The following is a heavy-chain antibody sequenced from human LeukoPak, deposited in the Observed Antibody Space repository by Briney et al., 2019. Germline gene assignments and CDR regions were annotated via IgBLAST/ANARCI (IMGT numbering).Heavy chain of an antibody. J-gene: IGHJ6*03. D-gene: IGHD3-10*01. CDR1: GGTFSSYT. CDR2: IIPILGIA. V-gene: IGHV1-69*02. CDR3: ARGYYGSGSYLDYYYYMDV. Sequence: SVKVSCKASGGTFSSYTISWVRQAPGQGLEWMGRIIPILGIANYARKFQGRVTITADKSTSTAYMELSSLRSEDTAVYYCARGYYGSGSYLDYYYYMDVWGKGTTVTVSS.